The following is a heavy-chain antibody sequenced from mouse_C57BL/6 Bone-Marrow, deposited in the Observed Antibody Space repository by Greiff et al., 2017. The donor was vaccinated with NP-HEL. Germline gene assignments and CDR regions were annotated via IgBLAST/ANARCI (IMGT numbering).Heavy chain of an antibody. Sequence: EVHLVASGGGLVKPGGSLKLSCAASGFTFSDYGMHWVRQAPEKGLEWVAYISSGSSTLYYADTVKGRFTISRDNAKNTLFLQMTSLRSEDTAMYYCARHYDYPYWYFDVWGTGTTVTVSS. D-gene: IGHD2-4*01. CDR3: ARHYDYPYWYFDV. CDR1: GFTFSDYG. J-gene: IGHJ1*03. V-gene: IGHV5-17*01. CDR2: ISSGSSTL.